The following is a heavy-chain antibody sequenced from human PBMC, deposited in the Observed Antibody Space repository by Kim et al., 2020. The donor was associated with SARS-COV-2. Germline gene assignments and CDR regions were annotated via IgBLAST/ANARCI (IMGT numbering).Heavy chain of an antibody. CDR3: ARQPVVVSENWFDP. V-gene: IGHV5-51*01. Sequence: SPSFQGQVTISADKSISTDYLQWSSLKASDTAMYYCARQPVVVSENWFDPWGQGTLVTVSS. J-gene: IGHJ5*02. D-gene: IGHD2-21*01.